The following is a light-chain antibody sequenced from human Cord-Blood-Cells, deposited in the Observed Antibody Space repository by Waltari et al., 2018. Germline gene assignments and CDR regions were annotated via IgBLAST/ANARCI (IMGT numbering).Light chain of an antibody. CDR3: SSYTSSSTNWV. J-gene: IGLJ3*02. CDR2: DVS. CDR1: SSDVGGYNH. Sequence: QSALTQPASVSGSPGQSITISCTGTSSDVGGYNHVSWYQQHPGKAPKLMIYDVSNRPSGVSNLFSGSKSGNTASLTISGLQAEDEADYYCSSYTSSSTNWVFGGGTKLTVL. V-gene: IGLV2-14*03.